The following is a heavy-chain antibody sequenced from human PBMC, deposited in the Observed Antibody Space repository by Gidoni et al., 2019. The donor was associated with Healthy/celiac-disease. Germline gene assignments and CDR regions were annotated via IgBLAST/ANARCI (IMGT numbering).Heavy chain of an antibody. CDR2: IIPIFGTA. D-gene: IGHD5-12*01. CDR3: ERESGPRVGLGGYEHAPMDV. CDR1: GGTFSSYA. J-gene: IGHJ6*03. Sequence: QVQLVQSGAEVKKPGYSVKVSCKASGGTFSSYAISWVRQAPGQGLEWRGGIIPIFGTANYAQKLQGRVTITADESTSTAYMELSSLRSEETAVYDCERESGPRVGLGGYEHAPMDVWGKGTTVTVSS. V-gene: IGHV1-69*01.